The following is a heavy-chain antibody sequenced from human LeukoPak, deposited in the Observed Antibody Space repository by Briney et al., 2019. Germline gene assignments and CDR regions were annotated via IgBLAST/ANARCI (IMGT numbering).Heavy chain of an antibody. J-gene: IGHJ4*02. Sequence: SETLSLTCTVSGGSVSTYYWSWIRQPPGKGLEWIGYIYYSGNTNYNPSLKSRVTISVDTSKNQFSLKLSSVTAADTAVYYCASSLRPFSMIYDYWGQGTLVTVSS. V-gene: IGHV4-59*02. CDR2: IYYSGNT. CDR1: GGSVSTYY. CDR3: ASSLRPFSMIYDY. D-gene: IGHD3-22*01.